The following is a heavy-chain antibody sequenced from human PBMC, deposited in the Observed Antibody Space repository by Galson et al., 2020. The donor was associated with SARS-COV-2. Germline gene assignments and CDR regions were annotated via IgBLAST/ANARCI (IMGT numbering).Heavy chain of an antibody. D-gene: IGHD3-10*01. CDR1: GYTFTSYD. V-gene: IGHV1-8*01. CDR2: MNPNSGNT. Sequence: GESLKISCKASGYTFTSYDINWVRQATGQGLEWMGWMNPNSGNTGYAQKFQGRVTMTRNTSISTAYMELSSLRSEDTAVYYCARAEIAVSGRLWFGEYPYYYYGMDVWGQGTTVTVSS. J-gene: IGHJ6*02. CDR3: ARAEIAVSGRLWFGEYPYYYYGMDV.